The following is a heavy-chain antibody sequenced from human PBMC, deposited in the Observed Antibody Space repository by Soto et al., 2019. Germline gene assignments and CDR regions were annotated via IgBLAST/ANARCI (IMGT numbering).Heavy chain of an antibody. CDR3: ARKMAYSSGWMYYYYGMDV. V-gene: IGHV3-21*01. J-gene: IGHJ6*02. CDR2: ISSSSSYI. Sequence: GGSLRLSCAASGFTFSSYSMNWVRQAPGKGLEWVSSISSSSSYIYYADSVKGRFTISRDNAKNSLYLQMNSLRAEDTVVYYCARKMAYSSGWMYYYYGMDVWGQGTTVTVSS. D-gene: IGHD6-19*01. CDR1: GFTFSSYS.